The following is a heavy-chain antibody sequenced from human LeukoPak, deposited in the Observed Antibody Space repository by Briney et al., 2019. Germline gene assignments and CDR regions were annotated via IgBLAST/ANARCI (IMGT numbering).Heavy chain of an antibody. J-gene: IGHJ4*02. CDR3: ARGGTLFTYFDS. Sequence: WETLSLTCSVSGGSTSDYYWNWIRQPAGQGLEWLGRIYYTGNTAYNPSLESRLTMSLDTAKNQFSLKVTSVTAADTAVYYCARGGTLFTYFDSWGQGTLVTVSS. CDR1: GGSTSDYY. CDR2: IYYTGNT. D-gene: IGHD3-10*02. V-gene: IGHV4-4*07.